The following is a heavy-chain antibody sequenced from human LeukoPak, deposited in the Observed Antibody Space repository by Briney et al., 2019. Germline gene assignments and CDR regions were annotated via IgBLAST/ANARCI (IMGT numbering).Heavy chain of an antibody. CDR3: ARGKDHYYDSSGYPDYYYYTMGV. J-gene: IGHJ6*02. Sequence: ASVKVSCKASGYTFTGYFMHWVRQAPGQGLEWMGWINPYSGDTNYAQKFQGRVTMTRDTSISTAFMELSRLRSDDTAVYYCARGKDHYYDSSGYPDYYYYTMGVWGQGTTVTVSS. CDR1: GYTFTGYF. D-gene: IGHD3-22*01. CDR2: INPYSGDT. V-gene: IGHV1-2*02.